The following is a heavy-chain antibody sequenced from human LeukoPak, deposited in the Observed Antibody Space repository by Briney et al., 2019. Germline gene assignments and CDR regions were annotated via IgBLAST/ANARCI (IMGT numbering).Heavy chain of an antibody. CDR2: INSDGSDI. J-gene: IGHJ4*02. CDR3: ARGSLGDGSLLIDY. Sequence: GGSLRLACAAAASSFSRYWMDWVRQAPGKGLVWVSRINSDGSDISYADSVKGRFTISRDNAKNTVYLQMNSLRAEDTAVYYCARGSLGDGSLLIDYWGQGTLVTVSS. CDR1: ASSFSRYW. D-gene: IGHD1-26*01. V-gene: IGHV3-74*01.